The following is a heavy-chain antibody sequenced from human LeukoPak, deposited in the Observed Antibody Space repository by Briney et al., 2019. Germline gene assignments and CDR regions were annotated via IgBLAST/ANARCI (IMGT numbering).Heavy chain of an antibody. V-gene: IGHV3-48*03. D-gene: IGHD1/OR15-1a*01. J-gene: IGHJ3*02. CDR3: ARETRTLGDAFDI. Sequence: GGSLRLSCAASGFTFSSYEMNWVRQAPGKGLEWVSYISTSGSTIYYADSVKGRFTISRDNAKNSLYLQMNSLRAEDTAIYYCARETRTLGDAFDIWGQGTMVTVSP. CDR2: ISTSGSTI. CDR1: GFTFSSYE.